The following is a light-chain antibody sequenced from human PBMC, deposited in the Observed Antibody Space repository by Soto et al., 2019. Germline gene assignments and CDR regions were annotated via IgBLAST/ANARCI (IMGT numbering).Light chain of an antibody. CDR2: DVV. CDR3: SSYKGSSTLV. V-gene: IGLV2-14*01. J-gene: IGLJ3*02. Sequence: QSVLTQPASVSGSPGQSITISCTGTNSDVGGYNYVSWYQQHPGKAPKLMIYDVVDRPSGVSNRFSGSKSGNTASLTISGRQAEDEADYYCSSYKGSSTLVFGGGTKLTVL. CDR1: NSDVGGYNY.